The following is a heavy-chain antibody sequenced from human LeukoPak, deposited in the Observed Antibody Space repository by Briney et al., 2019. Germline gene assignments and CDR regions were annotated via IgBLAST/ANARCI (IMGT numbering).Heavy chain of an antibody. V-gene: IGHV4-38-2*02. CDR1: GYSISSGYY. CDR2: IYHSGST. CDR3: ASGSSSWYYFDY. J-gene: IGHJ4*02. Sequence: SETLSLTCTVSGYSISSGYYWGWIRQPPGKGLEWIGSIYHSGSTFYNPSLKSRVTISVDTSKNQFSLNLSSVTAADTAVYYCASGSSSWYYFDYWGQGTLVTVSS. D-gene: IGHD6-13*01.